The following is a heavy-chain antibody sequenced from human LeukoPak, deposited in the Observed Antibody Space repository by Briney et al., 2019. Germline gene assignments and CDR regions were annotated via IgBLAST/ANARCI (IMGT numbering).Heavy chain of an antibody. Sequence: GGSLRLSCAASGFTFSSYGMHWVRQAPGKGLEWVSSISSSSSYIYYADSVKGRFTISRDNAKNSLYLQMSSLRAEDTAVYYCARDSESGSYLNWFDPWGQGTLVTVSS. V-gene: IGHV3-21*01. D-gene: IGHD1-26*01. CDR2: ISSSSSYI. J-gene: IGHJ5*02. CDR1: GFTFSSYG. CDR3: ARDSESGSYLNWFDP.